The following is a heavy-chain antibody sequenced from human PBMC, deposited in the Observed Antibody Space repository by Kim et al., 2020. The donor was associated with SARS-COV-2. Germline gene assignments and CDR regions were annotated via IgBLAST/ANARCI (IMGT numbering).Heavy chain of an antibody. J-gene: IGHJ4*02. D-gene: IGHD2-15*01. V-gene: IGHV1-69*13. CDR2: IIPIFGTA. CDR1: GGTFSSYA. CDR3: ARSAVEMAANDY. Sequence: SVKVSCKASGGTFSSYAISWVRQAPGQGLEWMGGIIPIFGTANYAQKFQGRVTITADESTSTAYMELSSLRSEDTAVYYCARSAVEMAANDYWGQGTLVTVSS.